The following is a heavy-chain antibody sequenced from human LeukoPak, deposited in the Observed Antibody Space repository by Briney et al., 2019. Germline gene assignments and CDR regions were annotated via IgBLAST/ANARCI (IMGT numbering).Heavy chain of an antibody. CDR1: GFTFSSYW. J-gene: IGHJ4*02. CDR3: ASGDYYGSGSSN. V-gene: IGHV3-21*01. Sequence: PGGSLRLSCAASGFTFSSYWMSWVRQAPGKGLEWVSSISSSSSYIYYADSVKGRFTISRDNAKNSLYLQMNSLRAEDTAVYYCASGDYYGSGSSNWGQGTLVTVSS. CDR2: ISSSSSYI. D-gene: IGHD3-10*01.